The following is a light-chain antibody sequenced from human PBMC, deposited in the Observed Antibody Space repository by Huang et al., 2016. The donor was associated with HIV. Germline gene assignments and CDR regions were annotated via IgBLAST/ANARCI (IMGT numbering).Light chain of an antibody. CDR2: GAS. CDR3: QQYGSSPT. Sequence: EIVLPQSHGTLSLSPGERATLSCRASQSVSSRYLAWYQQKPGHAPRLLIYGASRRATGIPDRFSGSGSVTDFTLTISRLEPEDFAVYYCQQYGSSPTFGQGTKVEIK. CDR1: QSVSSRY. V-gene: IGKV3-20*01. J-gene: IGKJ1*01.